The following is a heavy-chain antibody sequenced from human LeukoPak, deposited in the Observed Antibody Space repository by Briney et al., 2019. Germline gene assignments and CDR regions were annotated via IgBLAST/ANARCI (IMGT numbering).Heavy chain of an antibody. CDR2: INSDGTST. V-gene: IGHV3-74*03. D-gene: IGHD1-26*01. CDR3: ARSLLGARFDP. Sequence: GGSLRLSCAASGFTFSSNWMQWVRQAPGKGLVWVSHINSDGTSTTYADSVKGRFTVSRDNAKSTRYLQMNSLRAEDTAVYYCARSLLGARFDPWGQGTLVTVSS. CDR1: GFTFSSNW. J-gene: IGHJ5*02.